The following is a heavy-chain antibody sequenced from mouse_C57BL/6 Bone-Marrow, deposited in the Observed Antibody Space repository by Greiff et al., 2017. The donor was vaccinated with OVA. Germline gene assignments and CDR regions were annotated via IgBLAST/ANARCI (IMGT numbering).Heavy chain of an antibody. D-gene: IGHD2-4*01. CDR2: IRNKANGYTT. CDR1: GFTFTDYY. V-gene: IGHV7-3*01. Sequence: EVKLVESGGGLVQPGGSLSLSCAASGFTFTDYYMSWVRQPPGKALEWLGFIRNKANGYTTEYSASVKGRFTISRDNSQSILYLQMNALRAEDSATYYCARSGLGDAMDYWGQGTSVTVSS. J-gene: IGHJ4*01. CDR3: ARSGLGDAMDY.